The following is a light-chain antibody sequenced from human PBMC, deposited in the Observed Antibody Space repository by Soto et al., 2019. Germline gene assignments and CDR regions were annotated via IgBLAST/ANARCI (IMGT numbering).Light chain of an antibody. V-gene: IGKV3-15*01. CDR1: QSISSN. CDR3: QQYNDGWT. J-gene: IGKJ1*01. Sequence: EIVMTQSAATLSLSPGRRATLSCRASQSISSNLAWYQQKPGQAPRLLLYGASTRATGIPARFSGSGSGTEFTLTISSLQSEDFAVYYCQQYNDGWTFGQGTKVEIK. CDR2: GAS.